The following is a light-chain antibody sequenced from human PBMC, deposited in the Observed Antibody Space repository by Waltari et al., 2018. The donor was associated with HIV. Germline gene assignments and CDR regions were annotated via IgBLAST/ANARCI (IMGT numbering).Light chain of an antibody. CDR1: ELPKHY. CDR3: QSADSSGAWV. V-gene: IGLV3-25*03. Sequence: SYDLTQPPSVSVSPGQTARIACSGDELPKHYSYWYQQRTGQAPVLLIYKDNERPSGIPERCSGSSSGTTVTLTITGVQADDEADYWCQSADSSGAWVFGGGTKLTVL. CDR2: KDN. J-gene: IGLJ3*02.